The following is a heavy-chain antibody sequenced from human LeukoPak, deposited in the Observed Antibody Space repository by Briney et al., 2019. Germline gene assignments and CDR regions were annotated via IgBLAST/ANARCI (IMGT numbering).Heavy chain of an antibody. J-gene: IGHJ6*02. CDR1: GFTFDDYA. V-gene: IGHV3-20*01. Sequence: GGSLRLSCAASGFTFDDYAMIWVRQRPGRGLEWVSPINWSGTSADYADSVKARFTISRDNAKNSLYLQMNSLRGEDTAFYHCARGLADCSSSSCLPYGVDVWGQGTTVTVSS. CDR3: ARGLADCSSSSCLPYGVDV. CDR2: INWSGTSA. D-gene: IGHD2-2*01.